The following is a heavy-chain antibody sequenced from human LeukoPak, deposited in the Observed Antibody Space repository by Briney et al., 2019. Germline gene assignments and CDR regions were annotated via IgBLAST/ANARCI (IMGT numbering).Heavy chain of an antibody. CDR1: GGSFSGYY. D-gene: IGHD3-22*01. Sequence: SETLSLTCAVYGGSFSGYYWSWIRQPPGKGLEWNGEINHSGSTNYNPSLKSRVTISVDTSKNQFSLKLSSVTAADTAVYYCARTYYYDSSGYYRNYYYYYMDVWGKGTTVTVSS. CDR3: ARTYYYDSSGYYRNYYYYYMDV. J-gene: IGHJ6*03. V-gene: IGHV4-34*01. CDR2: INHSGST.